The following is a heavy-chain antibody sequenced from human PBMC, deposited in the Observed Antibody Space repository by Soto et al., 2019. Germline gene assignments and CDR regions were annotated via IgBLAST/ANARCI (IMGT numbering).Heavy chain of an antibody. V-gene: IGHV4-4*07. J-gene: IGHJ4*02. CDR2: IYPSGST. CDR3: VRGRSYSVYDF. D-gene: IGHD5-12*01. CDR1: GCSISGHS. Sequence: PSETLSLTCPVSGCSISGHSWIWIRQPAGKGLEWIGHIYPSGSTSYNPSLRSRVTMSLDTSSNQIFLNLTSVTAADTAVFYCVRGRSYSVYDFWGPGTLVTVSS.